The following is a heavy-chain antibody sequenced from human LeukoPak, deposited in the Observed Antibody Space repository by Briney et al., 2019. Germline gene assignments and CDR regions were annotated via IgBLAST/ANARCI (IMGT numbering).Heavy chain of an antibody. J-gene: IGHJ6*03. CDR1: GGSISSYY. V-gene: IGHV4-4*07. D-gene: IGHD3-3*01. CDR3: ARGYFWSGPVEYYMDV. CDR2: IYTSGST. Sequence: PSETLSLTCTVSGGSISSYYWSWIRQPAGKGLEWIGRIYTSGSTNYNPSLKSRVTMSVDTSKNQFSLKLSSVTAADTAVYYCARGYFWSGPVEYYMDVWGKGTTVTVSS.